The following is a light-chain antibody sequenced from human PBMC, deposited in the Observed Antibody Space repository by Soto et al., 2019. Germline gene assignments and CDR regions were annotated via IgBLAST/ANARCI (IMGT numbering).Light chain of an antibody. CDR1: QSVGSDS. Sequence: EIVLTQSPGTLSFSPGERATLSCRASQSVGSDSLAWYQQKPGQAPRLLIYGASSRATGIPDRFSGSGSGTDFTLTVSRLEPEDFAVFYCQQYGSSPPTFGQGTKVEIK. CDR3: QQYGSSPPT. CDR2: GAS. V-gene: IGKV3-20*01. J-gene: IGKJ2*01.